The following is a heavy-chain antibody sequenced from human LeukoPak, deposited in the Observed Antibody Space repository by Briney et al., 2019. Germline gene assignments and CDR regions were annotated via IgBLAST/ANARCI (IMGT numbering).Heavy chain of an antibody. Sequence: GGSLRLSCAASGFTFSNYGMSWVRQAPGGGLEWVSVISGSGANTYYADSVKGRFTISRDNSKNTLYLQVNSLRAEDTAVYYCAKAKSYYSNYDYWGQGTLVTVSS. CDR1: GFTFSNYG. V-gene: IGHV3-23*01. CDR2: ISGSGANT. CDR3: AKAKSYYSNYDY. D-gene: IGHD4-11*01. J-gene: IGHJ4*02.